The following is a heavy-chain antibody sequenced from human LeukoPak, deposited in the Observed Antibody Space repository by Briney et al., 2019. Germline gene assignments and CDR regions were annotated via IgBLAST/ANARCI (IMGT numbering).Heavy chain of an antibody. CDR1: GFTYA. J-gene: IGHJ4*02. CDR3: ATFSSGGYLVWAPREC. V-gene: IGHV3-23*05. CDR2: ISSSGTST. Sequence: GGSLRLSCVASGFTYAMTWVRQAPGKGLEWVSSISSSGTSTYYADSVKGRFTMSRYNSKHTVSLQMNSLGADDTALYYWATFSSGGYLVWAPRECWGQGTLVTVSS. D-gene: IGHD2-15*01.